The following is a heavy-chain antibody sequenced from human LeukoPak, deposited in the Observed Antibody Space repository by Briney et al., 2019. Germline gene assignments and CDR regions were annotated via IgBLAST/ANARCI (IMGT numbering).Heavy chain of an antibody. CDR1: GGSISHYY. J-gene: IGHJ4*02. CDR3: ARRGYGSGSFNRYYFEY. D-gene: IGHD3-10*01. V-gene: IGHV4-59*08. CDR2: IYYSGST. Sequence: SETLSLNCTVSGGSISHYYWSWIRQPPGKGLERIGYIYYSGSTNYNPSLKSRVTISVDTSKNQFSLKLSSVTAADTAVYYCARRGYGSGSFNRYYFEYWGQGTLVTVSS.